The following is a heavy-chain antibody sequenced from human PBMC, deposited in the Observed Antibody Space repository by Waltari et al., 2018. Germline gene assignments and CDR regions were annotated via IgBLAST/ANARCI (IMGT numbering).Heavy chain of an antibody. CDR2: ISWNGGSL. CDR1: GFNFDDYA. Sequence: EVQLVEFGGDLVQPGRSLRLSCAASGFNFDDYAMHWVRQGPGQGRGWVSGISWNGGSLGYADSVKGRFTISRDNAKNSLFLQMNSLRVEDTASYYCAKVRVDRYYDSDGYGYGMDVWGQGTTVTVSS. J-gene: IGHJ6*02. D-gene: IGHD3-22*01. CDR3: AKVRVDRYYDSDGYGYGMDV. V-gene: IGHV3-9*01.